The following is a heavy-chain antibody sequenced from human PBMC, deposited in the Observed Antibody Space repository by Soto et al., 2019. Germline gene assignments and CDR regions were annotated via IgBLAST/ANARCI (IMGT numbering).Heavy chain of an antibody. J-gene: IGHJ5*02. CDR3: ASDPYCSGGSCYPNWFDP. V-gene: IGHV3-33*01. Sequence: GGSLRLSCAASGFTFSSYGMHWVRQAPGKGLEWVAVIWYDGSNKYYADSVRGRFTISRDNSKNTLYLQMNSLRAEDTAAYYCASDPYCSGGSCYPNWFDPWGQGTLVTVSS. CDR1: GFTFSSYG. CDR2: IWYDGSNK. D-gene: IGHD2-15*01.